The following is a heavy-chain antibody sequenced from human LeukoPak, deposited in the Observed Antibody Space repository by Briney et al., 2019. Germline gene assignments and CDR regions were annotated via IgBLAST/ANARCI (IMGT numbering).Heavy chain of an antibody. CDR2: IYTSGST. CDR3: ARRDLAYYDFWSGYYSSDAFDI. Sequence: PSETLSLTCTVSGGSISSGSYYWSWIRQPAGKGLEWIGRIYTSGSTNYNPSLKSRVTISVDTSKNQFSLTLSSVTAADTAVYYCARRDLAYYDFWSGYYSSDAFDIWGQGTMVTVSS. D-gene: IGHD3-3*01. V-gene: IGHV4-61*02. J-gene: IGHJ3*02. CDR1: GGSISSGSYY.